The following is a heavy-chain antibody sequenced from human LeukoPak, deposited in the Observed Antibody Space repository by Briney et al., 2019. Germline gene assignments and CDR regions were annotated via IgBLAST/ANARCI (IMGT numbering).Heavy chain of an antibody. V-gene: IGHV3-21*04. CDR3: AEERKGRRFFYY. CDR1: GFTFSSYS. Sequence: GGSLRLSCAASGFTFSSYSMNWVRKAPGKGLEWVSSISSSSSYIYYADSVKGRFTISRDNAKNSLYLQMNSLRAEATAEYYCAEERKGRRFFYYWGQGNLGTVSS. CDR2: ISSSSSYI. D-gene: IGHD1-14*01. J-gene: IGHJ4*02.